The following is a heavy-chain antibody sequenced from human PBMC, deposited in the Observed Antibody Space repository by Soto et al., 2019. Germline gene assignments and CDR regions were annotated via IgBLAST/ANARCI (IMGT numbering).Heavy chain of an antibody. CDR2: ISSSGSTI. Sequence: GGSLRLSCAASGFSLSDYYVNWVRQAPGKGLEWVSYISSSGSTIYYADSVKGRFTISRDNAKNSLCLQMNSLRAEDTAVYYCARELYCTNGVCSWDAFDIWGQGTMVTVSS. D-gene: IGHD2-8*01. V-gene: IGHV3-11*04. CDR1: GFSLSDYY. CDR3: ARELYCTNGVCSWDAFDI. J-gene: IGHJ3*02.